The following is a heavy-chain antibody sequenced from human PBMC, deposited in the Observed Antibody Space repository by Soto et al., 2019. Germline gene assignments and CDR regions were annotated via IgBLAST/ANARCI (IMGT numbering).Heavy chain of an antibody. J-gene: IGHJ2*01. CDR3: ARVPLTTYFDL. CDR2: VYNSGST. D-gene: IGHD3-9*01. Sequence: QVQLQESGPGLVKPSETLSLTCTVSGGSVSGGSYCWSWIRQPPGKGLECIGDVYNSGSTTYNPALKGRVTISVDTSKKQFSLGLSSVTAADTAVYYCARVPLTTYFDLLGRGTLVTVSS. CDR1: GGSVSGGSYC. V-gene: IGHV4-61*01.